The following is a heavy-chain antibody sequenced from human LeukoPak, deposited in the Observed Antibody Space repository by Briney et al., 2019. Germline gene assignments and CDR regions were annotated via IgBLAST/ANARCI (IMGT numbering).Heavy chain of an antibody. J-gene: IGHJ3*02. CDR3: ARTEPQHAFDI. Sequence: KPSETLSLTCAVYGGSFSGYYWSWIRQPPGKGLEWIGEINHSGSTNYNPSLKSRVTISVDTSKNQFSLKLSSVTAADTAVYYCARTEPQHAFDIWGQGTMVTVSS. CDR2: INHSGST. CDR1: GGSFSGYY. D-gene: IGHD2-2*01. V-gene: IGHV4-34*01.